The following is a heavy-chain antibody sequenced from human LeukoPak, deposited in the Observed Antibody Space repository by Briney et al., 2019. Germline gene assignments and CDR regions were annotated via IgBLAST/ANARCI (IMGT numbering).Heavy chain of an antibody. J-gene: IGHJ4*02. CDR3: ARSVRAAVREGYYFDY. Sequence: PGGSLRLSCAVSGFTFSSYAMSWVRQAPGKGLEWVSVITGSGGSANYADSVKGRFTISRDNSKNTLCLQMNSLRVEDRAVYYCARSVRAAVREGYYFDYWGQGTLVTVSS. CDR1: GFTFSSYA. CDR2: ITGSGGSA. V-gene: IGHV3-23*01. D-gene: IGHD6-13*01.